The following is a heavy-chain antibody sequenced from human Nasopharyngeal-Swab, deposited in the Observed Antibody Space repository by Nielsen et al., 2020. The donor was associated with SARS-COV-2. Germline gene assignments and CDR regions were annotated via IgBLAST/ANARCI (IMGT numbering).Heavy chain of an antibody. CDR3: ARDGFGESPYYYYYGMDV. V-gene: IGHV3-21*01. CDR1: GFTFSNYS. J-gene: IGHJ6*02. Sequence: GESLKISCAASGFTFSNYSMNWVRQAPGKGLEWVSSISSSTSYIYYADSVKGPFTISRDNAKNSLYLQMNSLRAEDTAVYYCARDGFGESPYYYYYGMDVWGQGTTVTVSS. D-gene: IGHD3-10*01. CDR2: ISSSTSYI.